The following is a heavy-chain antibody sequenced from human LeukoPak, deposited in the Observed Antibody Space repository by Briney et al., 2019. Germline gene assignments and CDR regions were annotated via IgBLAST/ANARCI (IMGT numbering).Heavy chain of an antibody. V-gene: IGHV3-23*01. CDR2: TGSTGVST. CDR1: GFTFSSYA. CDR3: AKDPGVVPAHYFDY. D-gene: IGHD2-2*01. Sequence: PGGSLRLSCAASGFTFSSYAMNWVRQAPGKGLEWVSGTGSTGVSTFYADSVKGRFTVSRDNSKNTLSLQMNSLRDEDTALYYCAKDPGVVPAHYFDYWGQGTLVTVSS. J-gene: IGHJ4*02.